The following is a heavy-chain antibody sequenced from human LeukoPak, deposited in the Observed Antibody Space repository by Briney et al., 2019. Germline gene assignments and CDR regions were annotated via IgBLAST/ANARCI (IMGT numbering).Heavy chain of an antibody. CDR2: INHSGST. J-gene: IGHJ4*02. CDR3: ARVYSGSYFWPGGSPVLFDY. CDR1: GGSFSGYY. Sequence: PSETMSLTCAVYGGSFSGYYWSWIRQPPGRGLEWIGEINHSGSTNYNPSLESRVTISVDTSKNQFSLKLSSVTAADTAVYYCARVYSGSYFWPGGSPVLFDYWGQGTLVTVSS. V-gene: IGHV4-34*01. D-gene: IGHD1-26*01.